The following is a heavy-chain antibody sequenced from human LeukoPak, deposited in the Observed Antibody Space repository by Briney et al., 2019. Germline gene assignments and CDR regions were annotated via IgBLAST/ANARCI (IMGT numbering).Heavy chain of an antibody. Sequence: GGSLRLSCAASGFTFSSYGMHWVRQAPGKGLEWVAFIRYDGSNKYYADSVKGRYTISRDNSKNTLYLQMNSLRAEDTAVYYCARGPSGYHNTGGQGTLVTVSS. CDR2: IRYDGSNK. J-gene: IGHJ4*02. CDR1: GFTFSSYG. CDR3: ARGPSGYHNT. D-gene: IGHD5-12*01. V-gene: IGHV3-30*02.